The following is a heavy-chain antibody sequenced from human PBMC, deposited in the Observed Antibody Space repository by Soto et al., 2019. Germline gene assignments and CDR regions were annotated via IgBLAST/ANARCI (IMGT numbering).Heavy chain of an antibody. J-gene: IGHJ2*01. CDR1: GFTFSSYG. V-gene: IGHV3-30*18. CDR3: AKEVDHALWYFDL. CDR2: ISYDGSNK. D-gene: IGHD5-12*01. Sequence: QVQLVESGGGVVQPGRSLRLSCAASGFTFSSYGMHWVRQAPGKGLEWVAVISYDGSNKYYADSVTGRFTISRDNSKNTLYLQMNSLRAEDTAVYYCAKEVDHALWYFDLWGRGPLVTVSS.